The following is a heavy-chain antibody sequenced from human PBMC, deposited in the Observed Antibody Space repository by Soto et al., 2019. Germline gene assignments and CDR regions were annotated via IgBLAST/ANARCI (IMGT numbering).Heavy chain of an antibody. CDR1: GFTFSSYG. D-gene: IGHD3-3*01. CDR2: IWYDGSKK. CDR3: ARECYDFWSGSDYYGMDV. J-gene: IGHJ6*02. Sequence: GGSLRLSCAASGFTFSSYGMHWVRQAPGKGLEWVAVIWYDGSKKYYAESVKGRFTISRDNSKNTLYLQMNSLRAEDTAVYYCARECYDFWSGSDYYGMDVWGQGTTVTVSS. V-gene: IGHV3-33*01.